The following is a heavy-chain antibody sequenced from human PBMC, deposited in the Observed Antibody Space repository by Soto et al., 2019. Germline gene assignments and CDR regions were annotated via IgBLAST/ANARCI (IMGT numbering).Heavy chain of an antibody. V-gene: IGHV2-5*02. J-gene: IGHJ2*01. Sequence: QITLKESGPTLVKPTQTLTLTCTFSGFSLSTSGVGVGWIRQPPGKALEWLALIYWDDDKRYSPSLKSRLTITKDTSKNQVVLTMTNMDPVDTATYYCAHTIVRCGDRCFRVYWYFDLWGRGTLVTVSS. D-gene: IGHD2-21*02. CDR3: AHTIVRCGDRCFRVYWYFDL. CDR1: GFSLSTSGVG. CDR2: IYWDDDK.